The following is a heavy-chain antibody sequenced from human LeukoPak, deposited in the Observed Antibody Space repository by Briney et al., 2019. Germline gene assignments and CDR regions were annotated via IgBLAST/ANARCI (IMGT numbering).Heavy chain of an antibody. V-gene: IGHV1-69*05. D-gene: IGHD2-2*01. Sequence: GASVKVSCKASGGTFSSYAISWVRQAPGQGLEWMGGIIPIFGTANYAQKFQGRVTITTDESTSTAYMELSSLRSEDTAVYYCATTYCSSTSCSLDYWGQETLVTVSS. J-gene: IGHJ4*02. CDR3: ATTYCSSTSCSLDY. CDR1: GGTFSSYA. CDR2: IIPIFGTA.